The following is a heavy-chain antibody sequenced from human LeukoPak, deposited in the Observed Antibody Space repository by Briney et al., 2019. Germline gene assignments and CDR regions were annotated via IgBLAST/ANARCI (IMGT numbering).Heavy chain of an antibody. Sequence: SETLSLTCTVSGGSISSDYGSCIRQPPGKGLWWIGYIYYIGSTNYTPSPKSRVTISVDTSKNQLSLKLSSVTAADTAVYYCARDLRNYVPFFDYWGQGTLVTVSS. V-gene: IGHV4-59*01. J-gene: IGHJ4*02. CDR2: IYYIGST. CDR3: ARDLRNYVPFFDY. CDR1: GGSISSDY. D-gene: IGHD1-7*01.